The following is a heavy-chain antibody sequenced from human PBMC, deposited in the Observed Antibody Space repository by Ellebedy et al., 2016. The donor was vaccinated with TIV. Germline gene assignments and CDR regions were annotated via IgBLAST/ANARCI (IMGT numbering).Heavy chain of an antibody. J-gene: IGHJ4*02. D-gene: IGHD6-19*01. CDR2: IWYDGSNK. V-gene: IGHV3-33*01. CDR3: ARGSPGGSGWYRY. Sequence: GESLKISCAASGFTFSSYGMHWVRQAPGKGLEWVAVIWYDGSNKYYADSVKGRFTISRDNSKNTLYLQMNSLRAEDTAVYYCARGSPGGSGWYRYWGQGTLVTVSS. CDR1: GFTFSSYG.